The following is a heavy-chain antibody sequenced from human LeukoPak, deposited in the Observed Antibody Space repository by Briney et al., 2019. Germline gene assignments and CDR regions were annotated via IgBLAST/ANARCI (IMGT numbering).Heavy chain of an antibody. CDR3: ARTRGSYSLDY. J-gene: IGHJ4*02. CDR1: GYTFTGYY. V-gene: IGHV1-2*02. CDR2: INPNSGGT. D-gene: IGHD1-26*01. Sequence: ASVKVSCKASGYTFTGYYMYWLRQAPGQGLEWMGWINPNSGGTNYAQNFKGRVTMTRDTSISTAYMELSGLRSDDTAVYYCARTRGSYSLDYWGQGSLVTVSS.